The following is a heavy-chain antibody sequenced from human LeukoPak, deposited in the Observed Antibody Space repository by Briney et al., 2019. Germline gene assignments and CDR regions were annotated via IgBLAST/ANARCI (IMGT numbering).Heavy chain of an antibody. CDR3: ARETSSNGYFDY. CDR1: GFTFNSYE. D-gene: IGHD2-2*01. CDR2: ISSSGRTI. Sequence: GGSLRLSCAASGFTFNSYEMNWVRQAPGKGLEWVSYISSSGRTIYYTDSVTGRFTISRDNAKNSLYLQMNSLSAEDKALYYCARETSSNGYFDYWGQGTLVTVSS. V-gene: IGHV3-48*03. J-gene: IGHJ4*02.